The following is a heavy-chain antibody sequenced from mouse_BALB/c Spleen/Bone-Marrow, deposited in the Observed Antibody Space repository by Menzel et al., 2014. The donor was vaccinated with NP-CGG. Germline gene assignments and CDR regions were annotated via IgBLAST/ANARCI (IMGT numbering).Heavy chain of an antibody. CDR2: ISRGGST. CDR1: GFTFSSYA. V-gene: IGHV5-6-5*01. J-gene: IGHJ2*01. CDR3: ARLITRGNFDY. D-gene: IGHD2-4*01. Sequence: EVHLVESGGGLVKPGGSLKLSCAASGFTFSSYAMSWVRQTPEKRLEWVASISRGGSTYYPDSVKGRFTISRDNARNILYLQMSSLRSEDTAMYYCARLITRGNFDYWGQGTTLTVSS.